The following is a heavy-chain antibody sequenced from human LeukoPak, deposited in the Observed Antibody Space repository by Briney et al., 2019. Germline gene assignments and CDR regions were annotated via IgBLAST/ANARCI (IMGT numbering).Heavy chain of an antibody. CDR2: LYNGGGT. CDR1: GGSISGYS. D-gene: IGHD2-21*01. V-gene: IGHV4-59*01. J-gene: IGHJ5*02. Sequence: SETLSLTCTVSGGSISGYSWSWIRQPPGKGLEWIGYLYNGGGTSYNPSLRSRVTISVDTSKKQLSLKLRSVTAADTAVYYCAREEYRGGWGPQNNWFDPWGQGTLVTVST. CDR3: AREEYRGGWGPQNNWFDP.